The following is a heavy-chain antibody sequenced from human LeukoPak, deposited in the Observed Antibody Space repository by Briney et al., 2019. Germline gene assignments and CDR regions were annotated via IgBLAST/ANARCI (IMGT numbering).Heavy chain of an antibody. CDR2: IYSGGST. Sequence: PGGSLRLSCAASGFTVSSSYMSWVRQAPGKGLEWVSVIYSGGSTYYADSVKGRFTISRDNSKNTLYLQMNSLRAEDTAVYYCARDFGLSSGYYYSWSTAFDIWGQGTMVTVSS. CDR1: GFTVSSSY. V-gene: IGHV3-66*02. J-gene: IGHJ3*02. CDR3: ARDFGLSSGYYYSWSTAFDI. D-gene: IGHD3-22*01.